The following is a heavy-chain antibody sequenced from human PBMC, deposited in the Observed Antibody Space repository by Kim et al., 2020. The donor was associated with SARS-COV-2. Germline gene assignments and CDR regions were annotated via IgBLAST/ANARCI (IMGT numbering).Heavy chain of an antibody. D-gene: IGHD3-22*01. Sequence: YAQKFQGRVTITADESTSTAYMELTSLRSEDTAIYYCARSAGDSFGCDFWGQGTLVTVSS. V-gene: IGHV1-69*01. J-gene: IGHJ4*02. CDR3: ARSAGDSFGCDF.